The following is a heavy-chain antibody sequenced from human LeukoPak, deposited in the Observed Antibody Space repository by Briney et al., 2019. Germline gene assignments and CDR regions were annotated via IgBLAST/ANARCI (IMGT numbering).Heavy chain of an antibody. J-gene: IGHJ6*02. CDR2: IIPILGIA. Sequence: ASVKVSCKASGGTFSSYVISWVRQAPGQGLEWMGRIIPILGIANYAQKFQGRVTITADKSTSTAYMELSSLRSEDTAVYYCARGSSTPSNYVWGSYRSHGMDVWGQGTTVTVSS. CDR3: ARGSSTPSNYVWGSYRSHGMDV. V-gene: IGHV1-69*04. CDR1: GGTFSSYV. D-gene: IGHD3-16*02.